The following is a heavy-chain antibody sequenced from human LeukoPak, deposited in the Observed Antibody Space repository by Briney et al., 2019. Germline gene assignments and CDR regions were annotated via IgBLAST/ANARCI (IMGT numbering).Heavy chain of an antibody. V-gene: IGHV4-39*01. D-gene: IGHD6-13*01. J-gene: IGHJ4*02. CDR3: ARHGSSWYKAEFDY. CDR2: IYYSGST. CDR1: GGSISSSSYY. Sequence: PSETLSLTCAVSGGSISSSSYYWGWIRQPPGKGLEWIGSIYYSGSTYYNPSLKSRVTISVDTSKNQFSLKLSSVTAADTAVYYCARHGSSWYKAEFDYWGQGTLVTVSS.